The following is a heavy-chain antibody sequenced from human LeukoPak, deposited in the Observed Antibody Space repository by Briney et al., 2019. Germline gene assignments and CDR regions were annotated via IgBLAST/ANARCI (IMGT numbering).Heavy chain of an antibody. Sequence: SETLSLTCTVSGGSMSGYFWSWIRQPPGKGLEWIGYIYYSGSTNYNPSLKSRVTISVDTSKNQFSLKLSSVTAADTAVYYCARSITSSWYGDFQHWGQGALVTVSS. CDR3: ARSITSSWYGDFQH. CDR2: IYYSGST. J-gene: IGHJ1*01. D-gene: IGHD6-13*01. V-gene: IGHV4-59*01. CDR1: GGSMSGYF.